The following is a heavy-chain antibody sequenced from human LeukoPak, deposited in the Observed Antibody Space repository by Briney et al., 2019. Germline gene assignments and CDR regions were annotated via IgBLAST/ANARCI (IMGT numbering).Heavy chain of an antibody. J-gene: IGHJ2*01. V-gene: IGHV3-53*01. CDR2: IYSGGTT. CDR1: GFTVSNNF. D-gene: IGHD3-10*01. Sequence: PGGSLRLSCAASGFTVSNNFMSWVRQAPGKGLEWVSLIYSGGTTHYPDSVKGRFTISRDNTKNILYPQMDRLRAEDPAVYYCARNTDYYGSGTYGYFDRWGRGTLVTVSS. CDR3: ARNTDYYGSGTYGYFDR.